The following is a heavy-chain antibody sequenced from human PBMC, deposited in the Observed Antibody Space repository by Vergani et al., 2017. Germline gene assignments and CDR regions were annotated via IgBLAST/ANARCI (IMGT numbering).Heavy chain of an antibody. CDR1: GYTLPELS. J-gene: IGHJ4*02. CDR2: FDPEDGET. Sequence: QVQLVQSGAEVKKPGASVKVSCQVSGYTLPELSMHWVRQAPGKGLEWMGGFDPEDGETIYAQKFQGRVTMTEDTSTDTAYMELSSLRSEDTAVYYCATTLVIVVVPAASTLFDYWGQGTLVTVSS. CDR3: ATTLVIVVVPAASTLFDY. V-gene: IGHV1-24*01. D-gene: IGHD2-2*03.